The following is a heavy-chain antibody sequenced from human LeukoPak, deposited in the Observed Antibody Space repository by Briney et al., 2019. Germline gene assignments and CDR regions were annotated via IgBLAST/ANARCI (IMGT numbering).Heavy chain of an antibody. CDR2: MYGSGST. CDR1: GGSISSYY. V-gene: IGHV4-59*08. D-gene: IGHD1-1*01. CDR3: ASGIVRAYSYYMDI. Sequence: SETLSLTCTVSGGSISSYYWSWIRQPPGKGLELIGRMYGSGSTVYNPSLKGRVTISADTSKSQFSLKLSSVTAADTAVYYCASGIVRAYSYYMDIWGKGTTVIVSS. J-gene: IGHJ6*03.